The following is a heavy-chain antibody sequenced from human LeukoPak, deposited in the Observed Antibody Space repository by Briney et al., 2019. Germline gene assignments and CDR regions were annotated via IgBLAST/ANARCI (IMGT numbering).Heavy chain of an antibody. CDR2: IYYSGST. J-gene: IGHJ6*02. V-gene: IGHV4-39*01. Sequence: SDTLSPTSTVSGGSISSSSYYWAWIRQPPGKGLEWIGSIYYSGSTYYNPSLKRRVTISVDTSKNQFSLKLSSVPAADTAVYYCARAVSIVVAGTGRMYYGMDVWGQGTTVSVSS. D-gene: IGHD6-19*01. CDR3: ARAVSIVVAGTGRMYYGMDV. CDR1: GGSISSSSYY.